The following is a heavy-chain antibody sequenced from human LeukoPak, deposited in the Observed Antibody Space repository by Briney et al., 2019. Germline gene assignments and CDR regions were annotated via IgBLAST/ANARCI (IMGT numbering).Heavy chain of an antibody. CDR3: AREGHAYCSGGSCYFNWFDP. Sequence: SVKVSCKASGGTFSSYAISWVRLAPGQGLEWMGGIIPIFGTANYAQKFQGRVTITADESTSTAYMELSSLRSEDTAVYYCAREGHAYCSGGSCYFNWFDPWGQGTLVTVSS. D-gene: IGHD2-15*01. CDR2: IIPIFGTA. J-gene: IGHJ5*02. V-gene: IGHV1-69*01. CDR1: GGTFSSYA.